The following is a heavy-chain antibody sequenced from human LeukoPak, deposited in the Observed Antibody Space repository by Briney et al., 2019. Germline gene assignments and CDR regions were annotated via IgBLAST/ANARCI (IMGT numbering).Heavy chain of an antibody. V-gene: IGHV4-4*07. CDR3: VRWGGTAFGY. Sequence: PSETLSLTCTVSSGSISTYSCSWIRQPAGKGLEWIGRIYTSGSTNYNPSLKSRVTMSADRSKNQFSLKLSSVTAADAAVYYCVRWGGTAFGYWGQGTLVTVSS. CDR1: SGSISTYS. CDR2: IYTSGST. D-gene: IGHD3-16*01. J-gene: IGHJ4*02.